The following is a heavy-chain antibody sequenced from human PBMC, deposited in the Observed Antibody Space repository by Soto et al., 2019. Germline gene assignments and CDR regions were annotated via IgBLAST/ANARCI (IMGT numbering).Heavy chain of an antibody. CDR3: AREWAVIVVVPAAIPNNWFDP. CDR1: GFTFSSYW. V-gene: IGHV3-7*01. D-gene: IGHD2-2*02. Sequence: GGSLRLSCAASGFTFSSYWMSWVRQAPGKGLEWVANIKQDGSEKYYVDSVKGRFTISRDNAKNSLYLQMNSLRAEDTAVYYCAREWAVIVVVPAAIPNNWFDPWGQGTLVTVSS. J-gene: IGHJ5*02. CDR2: IKQDGSEK.